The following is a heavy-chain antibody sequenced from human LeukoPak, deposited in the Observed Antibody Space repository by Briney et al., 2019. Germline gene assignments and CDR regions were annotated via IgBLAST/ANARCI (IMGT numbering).Heavy chain of an antibody. CDR3: ARDSVLGAPYTDH. CDR2: ISDHNGTP. CDR1: GYIFPNYG. V-gene: IGHV1-18*01. Sequence: ASVKVSCKGSGYIFPNYGISWARQATGQGLEWMGWISDHNGTPNYAQKFEGRVTMTTDTSTSTAYMELTSLTSDDTAVYYCARDSVLGAPYTDHWGQGTLVTVSS. D-gene: IGHD3-3*02. J-gene: IGHJ5*02.